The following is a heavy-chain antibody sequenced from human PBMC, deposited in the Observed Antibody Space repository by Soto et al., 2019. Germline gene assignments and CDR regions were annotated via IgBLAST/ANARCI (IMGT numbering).Heavy chain of an antibody. CDR2: ISYDGSTK. D-gene: IGHD4-17*01. J-gene: IGHJ6*02. Sequence: QVQLVESGGGVVQPGRSLRLSCAASGFTFSSYVMHWVRQAPGKGLEWVAVISYDGSTKDYADSVKGRFTISRDNSKNTVYLQMNSQRAEETAVYYCAKDEWTTVTTAVIRYYGMDVWGQGTTVTVSS. CDR1: GFTFSSYV. V-gene: IGHV3-30*18. CDR3: AKDEWTTVTTAVIRYYGMDV.